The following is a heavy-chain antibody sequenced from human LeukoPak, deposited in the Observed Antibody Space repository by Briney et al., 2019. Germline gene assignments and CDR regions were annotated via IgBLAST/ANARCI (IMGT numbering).Heavy chain of an antibody. CDR3: ARETYDFWSGSTDAFDI. CDR2: IYYSGST. Sequence: PSQTLSLTCAVSGGSISSSSYYWGCIRQPPGTGLEWIGSIYYSGSTNYNPSLKSRVTISVDTSKNQFSLKLSSVTAADTAVYYCARETYDFWSGSTDAFDIWGQGTMVTVSS. CDR1: GGSISSSSYY. V-gene: IGHV4-39*07. J-gene: IGHJ3*02. D-gene: IGHD3-3*01.